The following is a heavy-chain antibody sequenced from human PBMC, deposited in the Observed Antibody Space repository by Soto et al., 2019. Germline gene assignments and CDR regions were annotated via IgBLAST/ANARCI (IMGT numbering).Heavy chain of an antibody. V-gene: IGHV3-48*02. CDR2: ISSSSSTI. CDR3: ARAKEGPQRVTIFGVVTVLKGDYYDYGMDV. CDR1: GFTFSSYS. J-gene: IGHJ6*02. D-gene: IGHD3-3*01. Sequence: GGSLRLSCAASGFTFSSYSMNWVRQAPGKGLEWVSYISSSSSTISYADSVSGLLTISRDKAKNSPYLQMNRLRDEDTAVYYCARAKEGPQRVTIFGVVTVLKGDYYDYGMDVWGQGTTVTVSS.